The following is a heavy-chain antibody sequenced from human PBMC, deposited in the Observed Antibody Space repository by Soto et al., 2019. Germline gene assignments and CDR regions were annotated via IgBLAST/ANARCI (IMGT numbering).Heavy chain of an antibody. Sequence: GASVKVSCKASGGTFSSYAISWVRQAPGQGLEWMGGIIPIFGTANYAQKFQGRVTITADESTSTAYMELSSLRSEDTAVYYCAREGAVAGFRPRYFQHWGQGTLVTVSS. D-gene: IGHD6-19*01. J-gene: IGHJ1*01. V-gene: IGHV1-69*13. CDR1: GGTFSSYA. CDR3: AREGAVAGFRPRYFQH. CDR2: IIPIFGTA.